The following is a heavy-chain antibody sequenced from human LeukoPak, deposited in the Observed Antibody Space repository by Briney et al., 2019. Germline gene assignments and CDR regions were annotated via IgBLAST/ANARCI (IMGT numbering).Heavy chain of an antibody. CDR3: ARRTGWLDP. Sequence: SQTLSLTCTVSGGSINRGGYSWTWLRQPLGKGLELIGGIYETGSSHYNPSLKSRVTISMDIAKNHFSLTLSAVTAADMAVYYCARRTGWLDPWGQGTLVTVSS. J-gene: IGHJ5*02. CDR2: IYETGSS. V-gene: IGHV4-30-2*01. CDR1: GGSINRGGYS.